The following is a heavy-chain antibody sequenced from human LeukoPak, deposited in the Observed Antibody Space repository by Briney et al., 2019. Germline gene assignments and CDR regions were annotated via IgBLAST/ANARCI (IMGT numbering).Heavy chain of an antibody. J-gene: IGHJ4*02. D-gene: IGHD6-6*01. CDR2: IIPIFGTA. V-gene: IGHV1-69*13. Sequence: GASVMVSCKASGGTFSSYAISWVRQAPGQGLEWMGGIIPIFGTANYAQKFQGRVTITADESTSTAYMELSSLRSEDTAVYYCARVGSSSSLYFDYWGQGTLVTVSS. CDR3: ARVGSSSSLYFDY. CDR1: GGTFSSYA.